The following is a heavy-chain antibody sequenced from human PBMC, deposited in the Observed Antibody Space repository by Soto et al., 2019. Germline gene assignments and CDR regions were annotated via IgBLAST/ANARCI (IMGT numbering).Heavy chain of an antibody. CDR2: VNPTSGGI. J-gene: IGHJ6*04. V-gene: IGHV1-2*02. CDR1: GGTFSRYT. CDR3: AXGXXXXXXXXXXXXXV. Sequence: VKVSCKAPGGTFSRYTINWVRQAPGQGLEWMGWVNPTSGGIKYAQKFQGRLTLTADKSTSTAFMELSSLRPEDTAVYYCAXGXXXXXXXXXXXXXVWGKGTTVTVSS.